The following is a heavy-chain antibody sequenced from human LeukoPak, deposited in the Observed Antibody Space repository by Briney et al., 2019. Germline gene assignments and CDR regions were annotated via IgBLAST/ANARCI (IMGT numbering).Heavy chain of an antibody. CDR2: INHSGST. Sequence: NPSETLSLTCAVYGRSFNGYYWRWIRQPPGKGLEWIGEINHSGSTNYNPSLKSRVTISVDTSKNQFSLKLSSVTAADTAVYYCARGDIVVVLAATPSSPECYFDYWGQGTLVTVSS. CDR3: ARGDIVVVLAATPSSPECYFDY. J-gene: IGHJ4*02. V-gene: IGHV4-34*01. D-gene: IGHD2-15*01. CDR1: GRSFNGYY.